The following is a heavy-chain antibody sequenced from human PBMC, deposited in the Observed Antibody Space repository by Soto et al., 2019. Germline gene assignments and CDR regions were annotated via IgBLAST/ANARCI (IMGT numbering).Heavy chain of an antibody. J-gene: IGHJ4*02. D-gene: IGHD3-9*01. CDR2: INSDGSST. CDR3: ARPNRYFDWFESDY. Sequence: PGGSLRLSCAASGFTFSGYWMHWVRQAPGKGLGWVSRINSDGSSTSYADSVKGRFTISRDNAKTTLYLQMNSLRAEHTAVYYCARPNRYFDWFESDYWGQGTLVTVSS. CDR1: GFTFSGYW. V-gene: IGHV3-74*01.